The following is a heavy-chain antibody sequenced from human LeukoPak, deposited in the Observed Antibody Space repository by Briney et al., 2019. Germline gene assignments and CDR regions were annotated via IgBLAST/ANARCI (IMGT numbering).Heavy chain of an antibody. CDR3: AKVRPTYYYDSSGYPSRYSYFDY. V-gene: IGHV3-23*01. CDR1: GFTFSSYA. CDR2: ISGSGGST. Sequence: GGSLRLSCAASGFTFSSYAMSWVRQAPGKGLEWVSAISGSGGSTYYADSVKGRFTISRDNSKNTLYLQMNSLRAEDTAVYYCAKVRPTYYYDSSGYPSRYSYFDYWGQGTLVTVPS. J-gene: IGHJ4*02. D-gene: IGHD3-22*01.